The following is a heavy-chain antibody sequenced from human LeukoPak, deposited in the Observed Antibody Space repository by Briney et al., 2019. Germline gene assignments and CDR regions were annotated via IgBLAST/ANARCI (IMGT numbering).Heavy chain of an antibody. CDR1: GYITGYY. CDR3: SFVRGVDAFDI. J-gene: IGHJ3*02. Sequence: GASVKVSCKASGYITGYYMHWVRQAPGQGLEWMGWINPKSGGTHYAQKFQGRVTMTRDTSISTAYMELSRLRSDDTAVYYCSFVRGVDAFDIWGRGTMVIVSS. D-gene: IGHD3-10*02. CDR2: INPKSGGT. V-gene: IGHV1-2*02.